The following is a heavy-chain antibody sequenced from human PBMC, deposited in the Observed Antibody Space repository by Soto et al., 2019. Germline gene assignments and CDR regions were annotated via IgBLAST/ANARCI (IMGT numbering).Heavy chain of an antibody. D-gene: IGHD2-15*01. J-gene: IGHJ5*02. V-gene: IGHV1-46*01. Sequence: QVHLVQSGAELKKPGASVQVSCKASGYSFTSYFIHWVRQAPGQGLEWMGVVNPGPGGASCAPKFQGRLTMTRDTSTSTVHMELRSLKSEDSAVYYCTRARYCSGGTCFGNFFDPWGQGTLVTVSS. CDR1: GYSFTSYF. CDR3: TRARYCSGGTCFGNFFDP. CDR2: VNPGPGGA.